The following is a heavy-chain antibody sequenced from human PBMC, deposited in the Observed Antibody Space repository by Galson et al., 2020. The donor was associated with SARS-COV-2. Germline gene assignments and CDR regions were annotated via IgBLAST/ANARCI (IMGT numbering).Heavy chain of an antibody. CDR3: AIETLWFGEFRHCPPDY. J-gene: IGHJ4*02. Sequence: GESLKISCAASGFTFSSYGMHWVRQAPGKGLEWVAVISYDGSNKYYADSAKGRFTISRDNSKNTLYLQMNSLRAEDTAVYYCAIETLWFGEFRHCPPDYWGQGTLVTVSS. CDR1: GFTFSSYG. V-gene: IGHV3-30*03. CDR2: ISYDGSNK. D-gene: IGHD3-10*01.